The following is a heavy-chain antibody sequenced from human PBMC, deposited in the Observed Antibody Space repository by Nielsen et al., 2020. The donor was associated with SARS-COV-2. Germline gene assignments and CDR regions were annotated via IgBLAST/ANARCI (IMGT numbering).Heavy chain of an antibody. CDR2: IYPGDSDA. D-gene: IGHD6-19*01. CDR3: ASYKGSSGVDY. CDR1: GYSFTSYW. Sequence: GESLKISCKCSGYSFTSYWISWVRQMPGKGLEWMGIIYPGDSDARSSPSFQGQVTISADKSISTAYLQWSSLKASDTAMYYCASYKGSSGVDYWGQGTLVTVSS. V-gene: IGHV5-51*01. J-gene: IGHJ4*02.